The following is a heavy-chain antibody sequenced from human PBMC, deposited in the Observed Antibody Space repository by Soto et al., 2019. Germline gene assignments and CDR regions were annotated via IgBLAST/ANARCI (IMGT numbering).Heavy chain of an antibody. J-gene: IGHJ5*02. CDR2: IIPIFGTA. CDR1: GGTFSSYA. Sequence: ASVKVSCKASGGTFSSYAISWVRQAPGQGLEWMGGIIPIFGTANYAQKFQGRVTITADESTSTAYMELSSLRSEDTAVYYCARDHHRDDFWSGYYSCWFDPWGQGTLVTVSS. CDR3: ARDHHRDDFWSGYYSCWFDP. V-gene: IGHV1-69*13. D-gene: IGHD3-3*01.